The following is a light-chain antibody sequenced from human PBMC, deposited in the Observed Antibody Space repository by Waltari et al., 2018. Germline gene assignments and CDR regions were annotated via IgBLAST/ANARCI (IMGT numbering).Light chain of an antibody. CDR3: QQYNSYPYT. V-gene: IGKV1-5*03. J-gene: IGKJ2*01. CDR1: QSFSDW. CDR2: RAS. Sequence: DIQMTQSPSTLSASVGERVTITCRASQSFSDWLAWYQQKPGTAPKLLIYRASSLKSGVPSRFSGSESGTEFTLTINSLQPDDVATYYCQQYNSYPYTFGQGTKLEIK.